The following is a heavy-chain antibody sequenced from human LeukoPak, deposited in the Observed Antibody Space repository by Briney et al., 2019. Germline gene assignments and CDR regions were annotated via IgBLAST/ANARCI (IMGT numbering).Heavy chain of an antibody. CDR2: IYYSGST. CDR3: AREKEGISSLGGYFDY. Sequence: NPSQTLSLTCTVSGGSISSYYWSWIRQPPGKGLEWIGYIYYSGSTNYNPSLKSRVTISVDTSKNQFSLKLGSVTAADTAVYYCAREKEGISSLGGYFDYWGQGTLVTVSS. V-gene: IGHV4-59*01. CDR1: GGSISSYY. D-gene: IGHD2-2*01. J-gene: IGHJ4*02.